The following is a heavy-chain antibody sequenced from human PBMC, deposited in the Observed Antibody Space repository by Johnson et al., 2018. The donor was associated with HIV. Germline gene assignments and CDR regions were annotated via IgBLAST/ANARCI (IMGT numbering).Heavy chain of an antibody. V-gene: IGHV3-11*04. J-gene: IGHJ3*02. CDR2: ISSSGSTL. CDR1: GFTFSDYY. CDR3: AKEGSGYFHAFDI. Sequence: QEQLVESGGGLVKPGGSLRLSCAASGFTFSDYYMSWIRQAPGKGLEWVSYISSSGSTLYYADYVKGRFTISRDNAKNSLYLKMNSLRAEDTAVYYCAKEGSGYFHAFDIWGQGTMVTVSS. D-gene: IGHD3-22*01.